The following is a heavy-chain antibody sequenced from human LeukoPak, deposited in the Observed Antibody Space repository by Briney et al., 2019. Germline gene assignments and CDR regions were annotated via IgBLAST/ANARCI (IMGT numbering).Heavy chain of an antibody. D-gene: IGHD4-17*01. CDR2: IKQGGSEK. CDR1: GFTFNSHW. Sequence: GGSLRLSCAASGFTFNSHWMTWVRQAPGKGPEWVASIKQGGSEKYYADSVKGRFTVSRDDAKNSLYFQMNSLSADDTAVYYCARGPNYGARVDYLDSWGQGTKVTVSS. V-gene: IGHV3-7*01. CDR3: ARGPNYGARVDYLDS. J-gene: IGHJ4*02.